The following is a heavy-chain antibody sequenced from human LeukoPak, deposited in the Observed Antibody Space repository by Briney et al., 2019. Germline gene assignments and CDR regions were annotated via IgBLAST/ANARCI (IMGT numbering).Heavy chain of an antibody. Sequence: ASVKVSCKASGYTFTGYYMHWVRQAPGQGLEWMGWINPNSGGTNYTQKFQGRVTMTRDTSISTAYMELSRLRSDDTAVYYCARDFGLWPAYDYWGQGTLVTVSS. J-gene: IGHJ4*02. CDR2: INPNSGGT. CDR3: ARDFGLWPAYDY. CDR1: GYTFTGYY. V-gene: IGHV1-2*02. D-gene: IGHD4/OR15-4a*01.